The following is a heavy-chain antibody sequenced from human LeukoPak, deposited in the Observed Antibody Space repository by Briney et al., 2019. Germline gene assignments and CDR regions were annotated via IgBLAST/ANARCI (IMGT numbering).Heavy chain of an antibody. Sequence: ASVKVSCKASGYTFTSYGISWVRQAPGQGLEWMGWISAYNGNTNYAQKLQGRVTMTTDTSTSTAYMELRSLRSDDTAVYYCARDGKDIVVVPAAILPYYYYYYMDVWGKGTTVTVSS. D-gene: IGHD2-2*02. V-gene: IGHV1-18*01. CDR3: ARDGKDIVVVPAAILPYYYYYYMDV. CDR1: GYTFTSYG. CDR2: ISAYNGNT. J-gene: IGHJ6*03.